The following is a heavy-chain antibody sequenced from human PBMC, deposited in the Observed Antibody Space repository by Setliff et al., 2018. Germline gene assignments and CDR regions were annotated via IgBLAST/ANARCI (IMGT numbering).Heavy chain of an antibody. Sequence: SGPTLVNPTQTLTLTCSFSGFSLRSSGMAVGWIRQPPGKALEWLALIYWDDVKRYSPFLKNRLTITQDTSKNQVVLTLSNMDPVDTATYYCAHRGGYGADSLYYFDVWGQGTLVTVSS. CDR3: AHRGGYGADSLYYFDV. CDR1: GFSLRSSGMA. D-gene: IGHD3-10*01. J-gene: IGHJ4*02. CDR2: IYWDDVK. V-gene: IGHV2-5*02.